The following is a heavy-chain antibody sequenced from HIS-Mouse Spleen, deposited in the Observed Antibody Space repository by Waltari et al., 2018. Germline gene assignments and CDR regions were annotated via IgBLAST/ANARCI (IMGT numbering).Heavy chain of an antibody. J-gene: IGHJ2*01. CDR3: ARASRDLLLPRYFDL. CDR2: IYYSGST. V-gene: IGHV4-59*01. CDR1: GGSISSYY. Sequence: QVQLQESGPGLVKPSETLSLTGTVSGGSISSYYWSWIWHPPGKGLEWIGYIYYSGSTNYNPSLKSRVTISVDTSKNQFSLKLRSVTAADTAVYYCARASRDLLLPRYFDLWGRGTLVTVSS.